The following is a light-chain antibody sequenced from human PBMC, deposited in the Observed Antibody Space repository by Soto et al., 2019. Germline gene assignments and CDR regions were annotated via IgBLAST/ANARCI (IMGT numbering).Light chain of an antibody. CDR2: DAS. Sequence: DIQMTQSPSTLSASVGDRVTITCRASQSISSWLAWYQQKPGKAPKLLIYDASSLESGVPSRFSGSGSGTECTLTISSLQPDDFATYYGQQYNSYPWTFGQGTKVEIK. CDR1: QSISSW. CDR3: QQYNSYPWT. V-gene: IGKV1-5*01. J-gene: IGKJ1*01.